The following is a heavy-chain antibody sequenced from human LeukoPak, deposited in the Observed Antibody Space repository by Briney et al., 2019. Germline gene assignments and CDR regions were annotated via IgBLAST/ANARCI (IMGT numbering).Heavy chain of an antibody. Sequence: GGSLRLSCATSGFTFSDYYMSWIRQAPGKGLEWVSYISSSSSYTNYADSVKGRFTISRDNAKNSLYLQMNSLRAEDTAVYYCARDSVVVAGTVYYYGMDVWGQGTTVTVSS. CDR3: ARDSVVVAGTVYYYGMDV. V-gene: IGHV3-11*05. J-gene: IGHJ6*02. CDR2: ISSSSSYT. D-gene: IGHD2-15*01. CDR1: GFTFSDYY.